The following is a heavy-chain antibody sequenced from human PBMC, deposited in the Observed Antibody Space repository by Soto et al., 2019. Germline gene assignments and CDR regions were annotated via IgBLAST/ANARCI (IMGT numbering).Heavy chain of an antibody. V-gene: IGHV6-1*01. D-gene: IGHD3-22*01. J-gene: IGHJ5*02. CDR1: GDSVSSYSAA. Sequence: SQTLSLTCAISGDSVSSYSAAWNWIRQSPSGGLEWLGRTYYRSRFFSDYAESVKSRIIINPDTSKNQFSLQLKSVTPEDTAVYYWVRDRYSSAGWFDPWGQGTQVTVSS. CDR2: TYYRSRFFS. CDR3: VRDRYSSAGWFDP.